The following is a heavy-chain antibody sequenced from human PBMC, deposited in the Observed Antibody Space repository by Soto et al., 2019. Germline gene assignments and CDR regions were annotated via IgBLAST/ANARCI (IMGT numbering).Heavy chain of an antibody. CDR1: GGSISSYF. Sequence: SETLSLTCTVSGGSISSYFYIWVRQPPGKGLEWIGSVYYTGTTDYNPSLKSRVTISVDTSKAQFSLNLRSVTAADTAVYYCARDLAAVPRAFDYWGQGTMVTVSS. CDR3: ARDLAAVPRAFDY. J-gene: IGHJ4*03. V-gene: IGHV4-59*01. D-gene: IGHD6-13*01. CDR2: VYYTGTT.